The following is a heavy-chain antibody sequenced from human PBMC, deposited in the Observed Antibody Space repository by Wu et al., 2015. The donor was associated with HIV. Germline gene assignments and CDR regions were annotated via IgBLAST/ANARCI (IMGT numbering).Heavy chain of an antibody. J-gene: IGHJ6*02. CDR1: GGTFSSYA. CDR2: IIPIFGTA. V-gene: IGHV1-69*05. Sequence: QVQLVQSGAEVKKPGSSVKVSCKASGGTFSSYAISWVRQAPGQGLEWMGGIIPIFGTANYAQKFQGGVTITTDESTSTAYMELSSLRSEDTAVYYCARADIVVVPAAETVYYYGMDVWGQGTTVTVSS. D-gene: IGHD2-2*01. CDR3: ARADIVVVPAAETVYYYGMDV.